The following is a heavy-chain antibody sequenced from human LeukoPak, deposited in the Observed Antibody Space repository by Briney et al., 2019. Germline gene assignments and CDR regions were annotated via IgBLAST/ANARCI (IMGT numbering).Heavy chain of an antibody. CDR3: GSTLENY. CDR1: GYRFTMYG. D-gene: IGHD2-2*01. Sequence: ASVRLSCKASGYRFTMYGVTWVRQAPGRGPEWVGWINPLNGNTHTSQNFQARLTMVADTSTTTAYMELRSLKSDDTAVYYCGSTLENYWGQGTLVTVLS. V-gene: IGHV1-18*04. J-gene: IGHJ4*02. CDR2: INPLNGNT.